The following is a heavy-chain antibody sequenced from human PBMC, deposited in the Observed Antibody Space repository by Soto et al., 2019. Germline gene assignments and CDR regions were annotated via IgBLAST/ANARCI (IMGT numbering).Heavy chain of an antibody. V-gene: IGHV1-18*01. J-gene: IGHJ6*02. Sequence: QVQLVQSGAEVKKPGASVKVSCKASGYTFTSYGISWVRQAPGQGLEWMGWTSAYKGNTNYAQKLQGRVTMTTDTSTNTAYMELRSLRSDDTAVYYCARRQWLVGGYYYGMDVWGQGTTVTVSS. CDR1: GYTFTSYG. D-gene: IGHD6-19*01. CDR2: TSAYKGNT. CDR3: ARRQWLVGGYYYGMDV.